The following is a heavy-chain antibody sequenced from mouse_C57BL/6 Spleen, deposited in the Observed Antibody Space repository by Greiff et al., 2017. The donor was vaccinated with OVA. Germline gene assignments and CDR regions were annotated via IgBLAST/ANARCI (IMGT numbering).Heavy chain of an antibody. CDR3: VRQLGDYAMDY. J-gene: IGHJ4*01. CDR1: GFSFNTYA. Sequence: EVQLVESGGGLVQPKGSLKLSCAASGFSFNTYAMNWVRQAPGKGLEWVARIRSKSNNYATSYADSVKDRFTISRDDSESMLYLQMNNVKTEDTAMYYCVRQLGDYAMDYWGQGTSVTVSS. CDR2: IRSKSNNYAT. D-gene: IGHD3-3*01. V-gene: IGHV10-1*01.